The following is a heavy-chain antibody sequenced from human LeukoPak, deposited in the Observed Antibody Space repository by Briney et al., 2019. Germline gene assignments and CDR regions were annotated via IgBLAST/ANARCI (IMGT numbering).Heavy chain of an antibody. Sequence: GGSLRLSCAASGFTFSSYAMSWVRQAPGKGLEWGSAISGSGGSTYYADSVKGRFTISRDNSKNTLYLQMNSLRAEDTAVYYCAKDQYSYGLSTSDYWGQGTLVTVSS. CDR3: AKDQYSYGLSTSDY. J-gene: IGHJ4*02. CDR2: ISGSGGST. CDR1: GFTFSSYA. D-gene: IGHD5-18*01. V-gene: IGHV3-23*01.